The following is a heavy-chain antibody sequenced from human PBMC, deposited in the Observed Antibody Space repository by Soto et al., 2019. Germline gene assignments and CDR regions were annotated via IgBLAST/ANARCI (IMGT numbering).Heavy chain of an antibody. Sequence: GGSLRLSCAASGFTVSSNYMSWVRQAPGKGLEWVSVIYSGGSTYYADSVKGRFTISRDNSKNTLYLQMNSLRAEDTAVYYCARERAVAEVGWFDPWGQGTLVTVSS. V-gene: IGHV3-66*01. J-gene: IGHJ5*02. CDR1: GFTVSSNY. D-gene: IGHD6-19*01. CDR2: IYSGGST. CDR3: ARERAVAEVGWFDP.